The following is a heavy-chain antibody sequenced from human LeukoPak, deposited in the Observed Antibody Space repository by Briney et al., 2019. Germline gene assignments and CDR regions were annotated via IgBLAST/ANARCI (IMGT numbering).Heavy chain of an antibody. CDR1: GFTFSDYY. CDR3: ARAATALTTVTDYFDY. V-gene: IGHV3-11*04. D-gene: IGHD4-17*01. J-gene: IGHJ4*02. Sequence: GGSLTLSCAASGFTFSDYYMSWIRQPPGKGLEWVSYSRMNGSIIYYVDSVKGRFPISRDNAKNSLYMQMNSRRAEDTAVYYCARAATALTTVTDYFDYWGQGTLVTVSS. CDR2: SRMNGSII.